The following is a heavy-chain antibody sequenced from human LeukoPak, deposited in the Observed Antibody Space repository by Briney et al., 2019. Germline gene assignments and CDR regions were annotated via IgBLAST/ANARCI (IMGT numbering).Heavy chain of an antibody. V-gene: IGHV4-59*01. Sequence: KTSETLSLTCTVSGGSISSYYWSWIRQPPGKGLEWIGYIYYSGSTNYNPSLKSRVTISVDTSKNQFSLKLSSVTAADTAVYYCARDAFERAMDVWGQGTTVTVSS. CDR3: ARDAFERAMDV. CDR1: GGSISSYY. D-gene: IGHD3-9*01. J-gene: IGHJ6*02. CDR2: IYYSGST.